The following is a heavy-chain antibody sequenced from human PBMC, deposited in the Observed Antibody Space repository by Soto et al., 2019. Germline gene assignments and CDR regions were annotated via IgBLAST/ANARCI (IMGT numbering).Heavy chain of an antibody. J-gene: IGHJ4*02. CDR3: AKSSRFFDWADY. CDR2: VSGRSDNT. D-gene: IGHD3-9*01. CDR1: GFIFSNYA. V-gene: IGHV3-23*01. Sequence: EVQLLESGGGLVQPGGSLRLSCAASGFIFSNYAMTWVRQAPGKGLEWVSVVSGRSDNTYNADSVKGRFTVSGDNSKNTLYLQMSRLRAEDTAVYYCAKSSRFFDWADYWGQGILVTVSS.